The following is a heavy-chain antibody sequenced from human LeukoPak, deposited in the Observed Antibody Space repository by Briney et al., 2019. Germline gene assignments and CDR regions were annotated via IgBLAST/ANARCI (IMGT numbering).Heavy chain of an antibody. Sequence: PSETLSLTCAASGGSISSSNWWSWVRQPPGKGLEWIGEIYHSGSTNYNPSLKSRVTISVDKSKNQFSLKLSSVTAADTAVYYCASRFSSGWYDGEYYFDYWGQGTLVTVSS. V-gene: IGHV4-4*02. J-gene: IGHJ4*02. CDR2: IYHSGST. CDR1: GGSISSSNW. D-gene: IGHD6-19*01. CDR3: ASRFSSGWYDGEYYFDY.